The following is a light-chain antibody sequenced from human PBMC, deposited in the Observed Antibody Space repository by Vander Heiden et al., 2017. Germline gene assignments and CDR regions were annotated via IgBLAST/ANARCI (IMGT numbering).Light chain of an antibody. V-gene: IGKV3-20*01. CDR3: QLYGSSPPVT. CDR1: QSVSSSY. J-gene: IGKJ4*01. Sequence: EIVFTQSPGTLSLSPGERATLSCRASQSVSSSYLAWYQQKPGQAPRLLIYGASSRATGIPDRFSGSGCGTDVTLTISRLEPEDFAVYYCQLYGSSPPVTFGGGTKVEIK. CDR2: GAS.